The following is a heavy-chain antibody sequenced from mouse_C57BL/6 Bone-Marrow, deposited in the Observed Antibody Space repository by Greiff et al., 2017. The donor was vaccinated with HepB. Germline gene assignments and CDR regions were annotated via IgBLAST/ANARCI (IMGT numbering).Heavy chain of an antibody. D-gene: IGHD1-1*01. Sequence: QVHVKQSGAELARPGASVKLSCKASGYTFTSYGISWVKQRTGQGLEWIGEIYPRSGNTYYNEKFKGKATLTADKSSSTAYMELRSLTSEDSAVYFCARRYYGAGDYWGQGTTLTVSS. CDR2: IYPRSGNT. CDR3: ARRYYGAGDY. V-gene: IGHV1-81*01. CDR1: GYTFTSYG. J-gene: IGHJ2*01.